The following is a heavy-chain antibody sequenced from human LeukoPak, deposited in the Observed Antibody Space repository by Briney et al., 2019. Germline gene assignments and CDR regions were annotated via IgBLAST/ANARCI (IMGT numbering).Heavy chain of an antibody. CDR1: GVTFRTSG. CDR3: AREGGRTVAGTFDN. J-gene: IGHJ4*02. Sequence: GGALRLSCAAPGVTFRTSGMHSVRQAPGKGRGWGAFIQYHGRDKYYADSVKGRFTISRDNSKNTLYMEVNSLRAEDTAVYYCAREGGRTVAGTFDNWGQGTLVTVSS. CDR2: IQYHGRDK. D-gene: IGHD6-19*01. V-gene: IGHV3-30*02.